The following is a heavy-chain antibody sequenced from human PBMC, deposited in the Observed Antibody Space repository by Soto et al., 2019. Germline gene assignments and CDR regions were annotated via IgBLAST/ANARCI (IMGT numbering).Heavy chain of an antibody. D-gene: IGHD2-15*01. CDR3: AREVVAATMFNDL. CDR2: IYYSGST. J-gene: IGHJ5*02. V-gene: IGHV4-31*03. CDR1: GGSISSGGYY. Sequence: QVNLHASGTGLVKPSQTLSLTCTVSGGSISSGGYYWSWIRQHPGKGLEWIGYIYYSGSTYYNPSLKCRVTISVDTSKNQFSLKLSSVTAAYTDVYYWAREVVAATMFNDLCGQGTLVTVS.